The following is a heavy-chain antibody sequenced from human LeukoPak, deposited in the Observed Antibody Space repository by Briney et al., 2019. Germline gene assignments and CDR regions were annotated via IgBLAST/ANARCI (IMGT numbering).Heavy chain of an antibody. V-gene: IGHV3-49*04. Sequence: GGSLRLSCTASGFTFGDYVMSWVRQAAGKGLEWVGFIRSKAYGGTTEYAAAGKGRFTISRDDSESIAYLQMNSLKIEDTAVYYCTRDGRPRGYCSGDSCQEFDYWGQGALVTVSS. D-gene: IGHD2-15*01. CDR3: TRDGRPRGYCSGDSCQEFDY. CDR2: IRSKAYGGTT. CDR1: GFTFGDYV. J-gene: IGHJ4*02.